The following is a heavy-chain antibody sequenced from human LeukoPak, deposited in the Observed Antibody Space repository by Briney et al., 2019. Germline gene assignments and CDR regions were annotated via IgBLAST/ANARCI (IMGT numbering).Heavy chain of an antibody. CDR1: GGSLSSSSYY. V-gene: IGHV4-39*01. CDR3: ASGCIAEDY. CDR2: CCYSGRT. J-gene: IGHJ4*02. D-gene: IGHD6-13*01. Sequence: SETLSLTCTVSGGSLSSSSYYWVRIRQPPGKGLEWIRSCCYSGRTYYNPALRSRVTISVDTTKIQFSLKLSSVTAADTAVYYCASGCIAEDYWGQGTLVTVSS.